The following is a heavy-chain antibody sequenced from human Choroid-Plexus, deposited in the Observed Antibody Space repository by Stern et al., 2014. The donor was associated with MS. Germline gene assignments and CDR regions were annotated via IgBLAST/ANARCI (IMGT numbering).Heavy chain of an antibody. CDR3: AKDRQYLTYFFDH. D-gene: IGHD2/OR15-2a*01. CDR1: GFTFGSCG. CDR2: ISYDGGNK. Sequence: VQLVESGGGVVQPGRPLRLSCVASGFTFGSCGMHWVRQAPGKGLEWVAGISYDGGNKYYADSVKGRFTISRDNSQNALYMQMSSLRPEDTAVYYCAKDRQYLTYFFDHWGQGSLVTVSS. J-gene: IGHJ5*02. V-gene: IGHV3-30*18.